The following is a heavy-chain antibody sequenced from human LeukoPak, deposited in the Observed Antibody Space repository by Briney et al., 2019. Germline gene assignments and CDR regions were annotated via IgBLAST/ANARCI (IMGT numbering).Heavy chain of an antibody. J-gene: IGHJ3*02. CDR3: ARGAGTRSGTFAI. CDR1: GDSISSGSFY. V-gene: IGHV4-61*02. D-gene: IGHD1/OR15-1a*01. Sequence: PLETLSLTCTVSGDSISSGSFYWSWTRQPAGKRLEWIGRIHTSGSTSYSPSLKSRVTMSIDTSKNHFSLKLNSVTATDTAVYYCARGAGTRSGTFAIWGQGTMVTVSS. CDR2: IHTSGST.